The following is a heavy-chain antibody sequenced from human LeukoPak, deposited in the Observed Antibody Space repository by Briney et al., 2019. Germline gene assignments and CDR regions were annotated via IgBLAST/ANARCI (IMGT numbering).Heavy chain of an antibody. CDR2: ISYDGSNK. J-gene: IGHJ5*02. CDR1: GFTFSGYA. CDR3: ASLYGSGPNWFDP. Sequence: GGSLRLSCAASGFTFSGYAMHWVRQAPGKGLEWVAVISYDGSNKYYADSVKGRFTISRDNAKNSLYLQMNSLRAEDTAVYYCASLYGSGPNWFDPWGQGTLVTVSS. D-gene: IGHD3-10*01. V-gene: IGHV3-30*04.